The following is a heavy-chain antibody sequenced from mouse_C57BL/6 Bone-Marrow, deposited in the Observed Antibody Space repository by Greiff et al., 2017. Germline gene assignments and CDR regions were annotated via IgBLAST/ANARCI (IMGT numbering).Heavy chain of an antibody. V-gene: IGHV5-6*01. CDR3: ARPYAMDY. CDR1: GFTFSSYG. Sequence: VQLKESGGDLVKPGGSLKLSCAASGFTFSSYGMSWVRQTPDKRLEWVATISSGGSYTYYPDSVKGRFTISRDNAKNTLYLQMSSLKSEDTAMYYCARPYAMDYWGQGTSVTVSS. J-gene: IGHJ4*01. CDR2: ISSGGSYT.